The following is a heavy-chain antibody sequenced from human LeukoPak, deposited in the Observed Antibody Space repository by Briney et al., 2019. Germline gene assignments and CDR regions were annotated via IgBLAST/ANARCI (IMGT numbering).Heavy chain of an antibody. Sequence: GGSLRLSCAASGFTFNNYWMSWVRQAPGKGLEWVANIKQDGSETYHVDSVQGRFTISRDSAKNSLYLQMNSLRAEDTAVYYCARLGGWYFDYWGQGTLVTVSS. CDR3: ARLGGWYFDY. V-gene: IGHV3-7*05. J-gene: IGHJ4*02. D-gene: IGHD6-19*01. CDR2: IKQDGSET. CDR1: GFTFNNYW.